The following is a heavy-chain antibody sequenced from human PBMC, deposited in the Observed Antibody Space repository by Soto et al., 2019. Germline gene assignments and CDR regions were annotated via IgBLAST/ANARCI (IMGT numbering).Heavy chain of an antibody. CDR2: IRSKANSYAT. D-gene: IGHD1-20*01. Sequence: EVQLVESGGGLVQPGGSLKLSCAASGFTFSGSAMHWVRQASGKGLEWVGRIRSKANSYATAYAASVKGRFTISRDDSKNTAYLQMNSLKTEDTAVYYCTLTGKGFDPWGQGTLVTVSS. CDR3: TLTGKGFDP. J-gene: IGHJ5*02. CDR1: GFTFSGSA. V-gene: IGHV3-73*02.